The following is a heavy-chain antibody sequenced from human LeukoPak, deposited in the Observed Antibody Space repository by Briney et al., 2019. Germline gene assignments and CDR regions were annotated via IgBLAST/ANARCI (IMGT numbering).Heavy chain of an antibody. CDR1: GDSISSGTYY. Sequence: SETLSLTRTVSGDSISSGTYYWSWIRQPAGQGLEWIGRIYTTGSTNYNPSLKSRVTISVDTSKNQFSLKLSSVTAADTAVYYCAREAPKGYYGSGSQGIDPWGQGTLVTVSS. D-gene: IGHD3-10*01. J-gene: IGHJ5*02. CDR2: IYTTGST. V-gene: IGHV4-61*02. CDR3: AREAPKGYYGSGSQGIDP.